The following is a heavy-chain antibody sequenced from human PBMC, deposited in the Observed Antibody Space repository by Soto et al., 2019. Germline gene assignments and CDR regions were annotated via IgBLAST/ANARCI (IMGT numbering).Heavy chain of an antibody. CDR2: ISGGGRST. D-gene: IGHD2-15*01. J-gene: IGHJ4*02. CDR3: ARTFDFRGRYSPFDS. CDR1: GFRFRGYA. V-gene: IGHV3-23*01. Sequence: EVQLFQSGGGLVQPGGSLRLSCAGSGFRFRGYAMGWVRQAPGRGLEWVSIISGGGRSTYYADSLKGRITISRDNSKNTLYLQLSSLRAEDTAVYFCARTFDFRGRYSPFDSWGQGTLVTVSS.